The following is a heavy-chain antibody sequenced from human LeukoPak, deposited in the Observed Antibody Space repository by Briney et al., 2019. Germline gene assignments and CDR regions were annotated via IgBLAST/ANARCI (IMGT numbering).Heavy chain of an antibody. D-gene: IGHD6-13*01. CDR2: INPNSGGT. Sequence: ASLKVSYTASGYTFTGYYMHWVRHAPGQGLECMGWINPNSGGTNYAQKFQGRVTMTRDTSISTAYMELSRLRSDDTAVYYCASAAAAGTIPDYWGQGTLVTVSS. CDR3: ASAAAAGTIPDY. V-gene: IGHV1-2*02. J-gene: IGHJ4*02. CDR1: GYTFTGYY.